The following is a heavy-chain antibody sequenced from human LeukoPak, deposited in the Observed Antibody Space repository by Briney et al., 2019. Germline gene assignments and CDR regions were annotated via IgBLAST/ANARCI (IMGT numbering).Heavy chain of an antibody. CDR2: INSDGSST. CDR3: AKAPILTGYWVFDY. D-gene: IGHD3-9*01. V-gene: IGHV3-74*01. Sequence: QAGGSLRLSCAASGFTFSSYWMHWVRQAPGKGLVWVSRINSDGSSTSYADSVKGRFTISRDNAKNTLYLQMNSLRAEDTAVYYCAKAPILTGYWVFDYWGQGTLVTVSS. J-gene: IGHJ4*02. CDR1: GFTFSSYW.